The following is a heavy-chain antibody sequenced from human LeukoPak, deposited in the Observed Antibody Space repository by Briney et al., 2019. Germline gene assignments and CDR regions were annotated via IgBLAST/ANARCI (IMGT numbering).Heavy chain of an antibody. CDR2: IYYSGST. D-gene: IGHD4-17*01. J-gene: IGHJ4*02. V-gene: IGHV4-59*01. CDR3: ARGPAYYGDYVFFDY. CDR1: GGSISSYY. Sequence: SETLSLTCTVSGGSISSYYWSWIRQPPGKGLEWIGYIYYSGSTNYNPSLKSRVTISVDMSENQFSLKLSSVTAADTAVYYCARGPAYYGDYVFFDYWGQGTLVTVSS.